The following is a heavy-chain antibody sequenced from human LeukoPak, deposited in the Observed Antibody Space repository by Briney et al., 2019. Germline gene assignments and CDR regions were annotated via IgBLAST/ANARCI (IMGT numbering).Heavy chain of an antibody. D-gene: IGHD5-18*01. CDR1: GGTFSSYA. Sequence: GASVKVSCKASGGTFSSYAISWVRQAPGQGLEWMGWINPNSGGTNYAQKFQGRVTMTRDTSISTAYMELSRLRSDDTAVYYCARVSSAAMVLYYFDYWGQGTLVTVSS. J-gene: IGHJ4*02. CDR2: INPNSGGT. CDR3: ARVSSAAMVLYYFDY. V-gene: IGHV1-2*02.